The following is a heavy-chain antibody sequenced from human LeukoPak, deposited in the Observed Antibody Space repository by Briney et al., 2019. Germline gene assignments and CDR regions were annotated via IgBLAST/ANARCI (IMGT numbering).Heavy chain of an antibody. V-gene: IGHV4-39*07. CDR3: ARGMHGNIDY. J-gene: IGHJ4*02. D-gene: IGHD1/OR15-1a*01. CDR1: GGSISSSSYY. CDR2: IYYSGST. Sequence: PSETLSLTCTVSGGSISSSSYYWGWIRQPPGKGLEWIGSIYYSGSTYYNPSLKSRVSISVDTSKNQFSLKLSSVTAADTAVYYCARGMHGNIDYWGQGTLVTVSS.